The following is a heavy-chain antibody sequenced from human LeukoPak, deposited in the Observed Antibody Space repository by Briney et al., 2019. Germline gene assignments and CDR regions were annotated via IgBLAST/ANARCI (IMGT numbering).Heavy chain of an antibody. J-gene: IGHJ6*03. CDR2: IYSGGST. D-gene: IGHD3-22*01. CDR3: ARGGYTEVYYHYMDV. V-gene: IGHV3-53*01. CDR1: GFTVSSNY. Sequence: GGSLRLSCAASGFTVSSNYMSWVRQAPGKGLEWVSVIYSGGSTYYADSVKGRFTISRDNSKNTLYLQMNSLRAEDTAVYYCARGGYTEVYYHYMDVWGKGTTVTVSS.